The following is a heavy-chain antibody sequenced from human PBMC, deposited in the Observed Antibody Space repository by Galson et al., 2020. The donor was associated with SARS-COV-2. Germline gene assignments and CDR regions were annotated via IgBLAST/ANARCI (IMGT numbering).Heavy chain of an antibody. CDR2: INHSGST. Sequence: ESLKISCAVYGRSFSGYYWSWIRQSPGKGLEWIGEINHSGSTNQNPSLKSRVTISVDTSKKQLSLKLNSVTAADTAVYYCARGGIRDTKGFYYFDYWGQGTLVTVSS. CDR1: GRSFSGYY. CDR3: ARGGIRDTKGFYYFDY. V-gene: IGHV4-34*01. D-gene: IGHD3-3*02. J-gene: IGHJ4*02.